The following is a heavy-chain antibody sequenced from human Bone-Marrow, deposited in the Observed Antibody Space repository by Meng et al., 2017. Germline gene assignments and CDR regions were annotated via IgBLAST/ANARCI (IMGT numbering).Heavy chain of an antibody. CDR1: GFTFSSYA. J-gene: IGHJ4*02. D-gene: IGHD6-6*01. V-gene: IGHV3-30*01. CDR3: ARAILIYSSSYSPDY. CDR2: ISYDGSNK. Sequence: QGQVVQSGGGVVQPGRSLRLSCAASGFTFSSYAMHWVRQAPGKGLEWVAVISYDGSNKYYADSVKGRFTISRDNSKNTLYLQMNSLRAEDTAVYYCARAILIYSSSYSPDYWGQGTLVTVSS.